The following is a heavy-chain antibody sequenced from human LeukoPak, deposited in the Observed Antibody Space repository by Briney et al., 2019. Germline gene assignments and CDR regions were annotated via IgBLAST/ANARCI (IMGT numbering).Heavy chain of an antibody. CDR2: ISSSSSTI. D-gene: IGHD6-13*01. CDR3: ARDYSSSWSGGYYYYYYMDV. J-gene: IGHJ6*03. V-gene: IGHV3-48*01. Sequence: PGGSLRLSCAASGFTFISYWMSWVRQAPGKGLEWVSYISSSSSTIYYADSVKGRFTISRDNAKNSLYLQMNSLRAEDTAVYYCARDYSSSWSGGYYYYYYMDVWGKGTTVTVSS. CDR1: GFTFISYW.